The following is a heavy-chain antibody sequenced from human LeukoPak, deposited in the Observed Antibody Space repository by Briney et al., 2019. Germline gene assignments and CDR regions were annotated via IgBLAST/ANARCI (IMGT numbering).Heavy chain of an antibody. CDR3: ARGGGITGTSDAFDI. D-gene: IGHD1-20*01. V-gene: IGHV1-3*03. CDR1: GYTFTSYG. CDR2: INAGNGNT. Sequence: GASVKVSCKASGYTFTSYGISWVRQAPGQRLEWMGWINAGNGNTKYSQEFQGRVTITRDTSASTAYMELSSLRSEDMAVYYCARGGGITGTSDAFDIWGQGTMVTVSS. J-gene: IGHJ3*02.